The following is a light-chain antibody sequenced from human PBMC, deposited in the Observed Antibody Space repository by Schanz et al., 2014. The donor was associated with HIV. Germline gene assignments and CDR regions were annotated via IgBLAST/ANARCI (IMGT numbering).Light chain of an antibody. Sequence: EIVLTQSPGTLSLSPGERATLSCRASQSVSSNLAWYQQKPGQAPRIVIYGASNRATGIPHRFSGSGSGTDFTLTITRLDPEDFAVYYCQQSGTSPQTFGQGTKVEVK. V-gene: IGKV3-20*01. CDR3: QQSGTSPQT. J-gene: IGKJ1*01. CDR2: GAS. CDR1: QSVSSN.